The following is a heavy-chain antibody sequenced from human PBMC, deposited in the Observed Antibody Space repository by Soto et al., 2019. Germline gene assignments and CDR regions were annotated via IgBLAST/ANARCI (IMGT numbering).Heavy chain of an antibody. Sequence: QVQLQQWSAGLLKPSETLSLTCAVYGGSFSGYYCSWIRQPPGKGLEWIGELNDSGGTNYNASLKSRVSISVDTSKSQFSLKLNFVTAADTAVYYCARGRGGVQEWGQGTLVTVSS. CDR3: ARGRGGVQE. J-gene: IGHJ1*01. V-gene: IGHV4-34*01. CDR1: GGSFSGYY. CDR2: LNDSGGT. D-gene: IGHD3-10*01.